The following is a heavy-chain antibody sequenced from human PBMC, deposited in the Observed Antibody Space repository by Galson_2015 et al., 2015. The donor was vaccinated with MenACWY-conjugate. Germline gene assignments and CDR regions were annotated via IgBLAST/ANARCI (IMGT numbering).Heavy chain of an antibody. CDR3: ARGYSCGYEDDCLDY. J-gene: IGHJ4*02. Sequence: LRLSCAASGFTFSSYSMNWVRQAPGKGLEWVSYISSSSSTIYYADSVKGRFTISRDNAKNSLYLQMNSLRDEDTAVYYCARGYSCGYEDDCLDYWGQGTLVTVSS. V-gene: IGHV3-48*02. CDR2: ISSSSSTI. D-gene: IGHD5-18*01. CDR1: GFTFSSYS.